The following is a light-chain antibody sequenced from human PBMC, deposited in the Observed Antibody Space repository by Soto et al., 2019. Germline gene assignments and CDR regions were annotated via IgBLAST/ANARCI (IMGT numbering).Light chain of an antibody. V-gene: IGKV3-15*01. CDR1: QSVSSN. Sequence: EIVMTQSPATLSVSPGERATLSCRASQSVSSNLAWYQQKPGQAPRLLIYGASTRATGIPARFSGSGSGTEFTLNISSLQSEDFAVYYCQQYNIWPPHTFGQGTKLEIK. J-gene: IGKJ2*01. CDR3: QQYNIWPPHT. CDR2: GAS.